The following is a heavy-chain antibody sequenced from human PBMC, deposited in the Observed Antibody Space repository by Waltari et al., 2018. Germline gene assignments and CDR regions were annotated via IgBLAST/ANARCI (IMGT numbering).Heavy chain of an antibody. CDR3: ARGDYYYYMDV. CDR2: IYYSGST. J-gene: IGHJ6*03. Sequence: QVQLQESGQGLVKPSANLSLTCTVSGGSISSYYWSWIRQPPGKGLEWIGYIYYSGSTNYNPSLKSRVTISVDTSKNQFSLKLSSVTAADTAVYYCARGDYYYYMDVWGKGTTVTVSS. V-gene: IGHV4-59*01. CDR1: GGSISSYY.